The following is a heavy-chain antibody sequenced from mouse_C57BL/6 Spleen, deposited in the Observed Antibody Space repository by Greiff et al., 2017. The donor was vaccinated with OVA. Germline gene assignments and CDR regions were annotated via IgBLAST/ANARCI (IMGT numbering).Heavy chain of an antibody. CDR2: IYPSDSET. CDR1: GYTFTSYW. J-gene: IGHJ2*01. V-gene: IGHV1-61*01. Sequence: QVQLQQPGAELVRPGSSVKLSCKASGYTFTSYWMDWVKQRPGQGLEWIGNIYPSDSETHYNQKFKDKATLTGDKSSRTAYMQLSRLTSEDSAVYYGARCVERGYYFGCWGQGATLTVST. CDR3: ARCVERGYYFGC.